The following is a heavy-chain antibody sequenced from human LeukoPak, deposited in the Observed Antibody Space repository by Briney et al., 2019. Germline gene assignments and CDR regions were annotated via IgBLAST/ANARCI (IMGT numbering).Heavy chain of an antibody. V-gene: IGHV3-7*01. Sequence: PGGSLRLSCAASGFTFSSYWISWVRQAPGKGLEWVANIKQDGSEKYYVDSVKGRFTISRDNAKNSLYLQMNSLRAEDTAVYYCARDYRGGVNLDYSSSARFSLWGQGTLVTVSS. CDR1: GFTFSSYW. D-gene: IGHD6-6*01. CDR2: IKQDGSEK. CDR3: ARDYRGGVNLDYSSSARFSL. J-gene: IGHJ4*02.